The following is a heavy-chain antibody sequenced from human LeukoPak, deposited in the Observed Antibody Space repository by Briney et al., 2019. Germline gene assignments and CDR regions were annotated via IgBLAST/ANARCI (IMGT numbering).Heavy chain of an antibody. Sequence: SVKVSCKASLGTFSSYAISWVRQAPGQGLEWMGGIIPIFGTANYAQKFQGRVTITTDESTSTAYMELSSLRSEDTAVYYCARYYPPRYYFDYWGQGTLATVSS. V-gene: IGHV1-69*05. J-gene: IGHJ4*02. CDR3: ARYYPPRYYFDY. CDR1: LGTFSSYA. D-gene: IGHD3-10*01. CDR2: IIPIFGTA.